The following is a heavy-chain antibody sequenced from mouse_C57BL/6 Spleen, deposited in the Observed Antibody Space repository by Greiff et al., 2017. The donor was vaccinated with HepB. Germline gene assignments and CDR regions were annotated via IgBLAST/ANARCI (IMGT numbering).Heavy chain of an antibody. CDR1: GYSFTGYY. Sequence: EVQVVESGPELVKPGASVKISCKASGYSFTGYYMNWVKQSPEKSLEWIGEINPSTGGTTYNQKFKAKATLTVDKSSSTAYMQLKSLTSEDSAVYYCARREDYWGQGTTLTVSS. J-gene: IGHJ2*01. CDR2: INPSTGGT. V-gene: IGHV1-42*01. CDR3: ARREDY.